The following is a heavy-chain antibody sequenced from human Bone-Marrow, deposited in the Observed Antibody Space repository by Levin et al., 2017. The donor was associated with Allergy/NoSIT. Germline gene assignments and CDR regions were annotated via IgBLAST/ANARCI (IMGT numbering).Heavy chain of an antibody. CDR3: ARDDYTDSGRYFDP. CDR2: IYHNGIT. Sequence: SETLSLTCTVSGGSLENFYWSWIRQHSGKGLEWIGYIYHNGITNYNPSLKTRVTISLDTSKNQISLELRSVTAADTAIYYCARDDYTDSGRYFDPWGQGTLVTVSS. CDR1: GGSLENFY. J-gene: IGHJ5*02. V-gene: IGHV4-59*01. D-gene: IGHD3-16*01.